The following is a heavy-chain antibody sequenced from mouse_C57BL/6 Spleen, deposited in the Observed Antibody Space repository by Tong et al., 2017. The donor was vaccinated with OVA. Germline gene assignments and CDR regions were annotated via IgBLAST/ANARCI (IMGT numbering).Heavy chain of an antibody. CDR2: ISSGGSYT. Sequence: EVQLQESGGDLVKPGGSLKLSCAASGFTFSSYGMSWVRQTPDKRLEWVATISSGGSYTYYPDSVKGRFTISRDNAKNTLYLKMSSRKSEDTAMYYCVRHEGTWYFDYWGQGTTLTVSS. D-gene: IGHD2-14*01. CDR3: VRHEGTWYFDY. V-gene: IGHV5-6*01. J-gene: IGHJ2*01. CDR1: GFTFSSYG.